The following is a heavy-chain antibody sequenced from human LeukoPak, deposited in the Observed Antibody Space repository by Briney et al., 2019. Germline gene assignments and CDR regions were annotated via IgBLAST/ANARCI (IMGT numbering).Heavy chain of an antibody. CDR1: GGSISSYY. CDR2: IYYSGST. CDR3: ARVGYYYDSSGYYYPDAFDI. D-gene: IGHD3-22*01. Sequence: SETLSLTCTVSGGSISSYYWSWIRQPPGKGLEWIGYIYYSGSTNYNPSLKSRVTISVDTSKNQFSLKLSSVTAADTAVYYCARVGYYYDSSGYYYPDAFDIWGQGTMDTVSS. J-gene: IGHJ3*02. V-gene: IGHV4-59*01.